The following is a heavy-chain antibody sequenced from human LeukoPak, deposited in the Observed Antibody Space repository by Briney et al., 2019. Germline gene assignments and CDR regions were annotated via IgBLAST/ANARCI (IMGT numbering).Heavy chain of an antibody. CDR1: GNSISSSSYY. Sequence: PSETLSLTCTVSGNSISSSSYYWGWIRQPPGKGLEWIGTIYYSGSTYYNPSLKSRVTISVDTSTNQFSLKLSSVTAADTAVYYCASGVLTFCGSTSCYSADFWGQGSLVTVSS. J-gene: IGHJ4*02. D-gene: IGHD2-2*01. V-gene: IGHV4-39*07. CDR2: IYYSGST. CDR3: ASGVLTFCGSTSCYSADF.